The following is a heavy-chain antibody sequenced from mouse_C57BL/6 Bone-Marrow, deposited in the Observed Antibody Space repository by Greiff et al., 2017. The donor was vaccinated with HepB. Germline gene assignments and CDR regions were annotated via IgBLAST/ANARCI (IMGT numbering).Heavy chain of an antibody. J-gene: IGHJ3*01. CDR3: ARDSSGYVKVWFAY. CDR2: IYPGSGST. Sequence: VQLQQPGAELVKPGASVKMSCKASGYTFTSYWITWVKQRPGQGLEWIGDIYPGSGSTNYNEKLKSKATLTVDTSSSTAYMQLSSLTSEDSAVYYCARDSSGYVKVWFAYWGQGTLVTVSA. V-gene: IGHV1-55*01. D-gene: IGHD3-2*02. CDR1: GYTFTSYW.